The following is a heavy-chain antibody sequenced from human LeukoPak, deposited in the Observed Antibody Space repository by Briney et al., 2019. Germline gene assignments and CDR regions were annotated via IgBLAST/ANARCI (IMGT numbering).Heavy chain of an antibody. V-gene: IGHV4-39*07. CDR2: INHSGST. D-gene: IGHD2-8*02. CDR3: ARVTRGITGYGMDV. CDR1: GGSISSGGYY. J-gene: IGHJ6*02. Sequence: SETLSLTCTVSGGSISSGGYYWSWIRQPPGKGLEWIGEINHSGSTNYNPSLKSRVTISVDTSKNQFSLKLSSVTAADTAVYYCARVTRGITGYGMDVWGQGTTVTVSS.